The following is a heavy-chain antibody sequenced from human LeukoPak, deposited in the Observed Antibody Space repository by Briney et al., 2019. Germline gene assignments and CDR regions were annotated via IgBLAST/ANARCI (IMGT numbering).Heavy chain of an antibody. Sequence: PSETLSLTCTVSGGSISSYYWSWIRQPPGKGLEWIGYIYYSGSTNYNPSLKSRVTISVDTSKNQFSLRLSSVTAVDTAVYYCARGLASSSSWYNRNYYYYGMDVWGQGTTVTVSS. D-gene: IGHD6-13*01. CDR2: IYYSGST. CDR1: GGSISSYY. J-gene: IGHJ6*02. V-gene: IGHV4-59*01. CDR3: ARGLASSSSWYNRNYYYYGMDV.